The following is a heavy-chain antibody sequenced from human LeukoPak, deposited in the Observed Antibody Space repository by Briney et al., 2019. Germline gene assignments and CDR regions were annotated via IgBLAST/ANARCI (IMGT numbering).Heavy chain of an antibody. J-gene: IGHJ4*02. CDR3: ARAPYCGGDCSIPYFDY. D-gene: IGHD2-21*02. V-gene: IGHV4-4*02. Sequence: SETLSLTCAVSGGFISSSNWWSWVRQPPGRGLEWIGEIFHSGNTNYNPSLKSRVTISVDRSKNQFSLKLSSVTAADTAVYYCARAPYCGGDCSIPYFDYWGQGTLVTVSS. CDR1: GGFISSSNW. CDR2: IFHSGNT.